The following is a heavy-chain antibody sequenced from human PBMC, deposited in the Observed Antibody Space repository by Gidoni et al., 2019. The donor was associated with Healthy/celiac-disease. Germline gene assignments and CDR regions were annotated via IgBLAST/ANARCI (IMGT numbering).Heavy chain of an antibody. CDR1: GFTFSSYS. CDR2: ISSSSSTI. CDR3: ARTVAGIMADRAEYFQH. D-gene: IGHD6-19*01. V-gene: IGHV3-48*02. Sequence: EVQLVESGGGLVQPGGSLRLSCAASGFTFSSYSMNWFRQAPGKGLEWVSYISSSSSTIYYADSVKGRFTISRDNAKNSLYLQMNSLRDEDTAVYYCARTVAGIMADRAEYFQHWGQGTLVTVSS. J-gene: IGHJ1*01.